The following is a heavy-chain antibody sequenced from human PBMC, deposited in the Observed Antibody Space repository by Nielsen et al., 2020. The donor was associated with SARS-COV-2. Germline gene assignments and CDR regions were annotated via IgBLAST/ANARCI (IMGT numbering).Heavy chain of an antibody. Sequence: SETLSLTCTVSGGSISSYYWSWIRQPPGKGLEWIGYIYYSGSTNYNPSLKSRVTISVDTSKNQFSLKLSSVTAADTAVYYCAKEEIYYGSGSYYYYGMDVWGQGTTVTVSS. CDR3: AKEEIYYGSGSYYYYGMDV. CDR2: IYYSGST. V-gene: IGHV4-59*13. J-gene: IGHJ6*02. CDR1: GGSISSYY. D-gene: IGHD3-10*01.